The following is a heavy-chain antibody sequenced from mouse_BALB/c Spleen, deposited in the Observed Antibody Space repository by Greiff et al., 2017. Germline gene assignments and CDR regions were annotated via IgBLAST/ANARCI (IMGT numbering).Heavy chain of an antibody. D-gene: IGHD1-1*01. J-gene: IGHJ4*01. V-gene: IGHV5-17*02. Sequence: EVQVVESGGGLVQPGGSRKLSCAASGFTFSSFGMHWVRQAPEKGLEWVAYISSGSSTIYYADTVKGRFTISRDNPKNTLFLQMTSLRSEDTAMYYCARSGPYGSSYYYAMDYWGQGTSVTVSS. CDR1: GFTFSSFG. CDR2: ISSGSSTI. CDR3: ARSGPYGSSYYYAMDY.